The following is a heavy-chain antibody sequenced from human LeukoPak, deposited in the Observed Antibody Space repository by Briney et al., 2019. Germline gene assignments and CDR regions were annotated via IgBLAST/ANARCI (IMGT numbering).Heavy chain of an antibody. J-gene: IGHJ5*02. V-gene: IGHV4-30-4*01. D-gene: IGHD3-9*01. CDR1: GGSISSGDYY. CDR3: ARVWSYYDILTGYFIASRFDP. CDR2: IYYSGST. Sequence: SQTLSLTCTVSGGSISSGDYYWSWIRQPPGKGLEWIGCIYYSGSTYYNPSLKSRVTISVDTSKNQFSLKLSSVTAADTAVYYCARVWSYYDILTGYFIASRFDPWGQGTLVTVSS.